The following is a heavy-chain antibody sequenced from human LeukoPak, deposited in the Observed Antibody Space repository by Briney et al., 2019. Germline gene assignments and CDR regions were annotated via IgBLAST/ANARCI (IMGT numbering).Heavy chain of an antibody. J-gene: IGHJ5*02. V-gene: IGHV4-30-4*01. D-gene: IGHD3-10*01. CDR1: GGSISSGDYY. Sequence: PSETLSLTCTVSGGSISSGDYYWSWIRQPPGKGLEWIGYIYYSGSTYYNPSLKSRVTISADTSKNQFSLKLSSVTAADTAVYYCASLPRRYYGSGSYPPWGQGTLVTVSS. CDR3: ASLPRRYYGSGSYPP. CDR2: IYYSGST.